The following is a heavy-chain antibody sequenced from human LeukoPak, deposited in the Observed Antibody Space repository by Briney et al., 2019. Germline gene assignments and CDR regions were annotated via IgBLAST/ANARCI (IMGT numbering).Heavy chain of an antibody. CDR1: GGSISSGGYY. D-gene: IGHD3-16*01. CDR2: IYHSGST. J-gene: IGHJ6*02. CDR3: ARVGAYYGMDV. V-gene: IGHV4-30-2*01. Sequence: SQTLSLTCAVSGGSISSGGYYWSWIRQPPGKGLEWIGYIYHSGSTYYNPSLKSRVTISVDRSKNQFSLKLSSVTAADPAVYYCARVGAYYGMDVWGQGTTVTVSS.